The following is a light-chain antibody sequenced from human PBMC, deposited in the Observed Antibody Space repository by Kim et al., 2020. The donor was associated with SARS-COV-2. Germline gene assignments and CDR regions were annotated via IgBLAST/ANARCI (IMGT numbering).Light chain of an antibody. Sequence: ASLGDRVSINYRASQSISRYLNWYQQKPGKAPKLLIDVASNLQSGVPSRFSGGASGRDFTLTIFSLQPVDFATYYCQQSFSTPWTFGQGTKLDIK. CDR1: QSISRY. J-gene: IGKJ1*01. CDR3: QQSFSTPWT. V-gene: IGKV1-39*01. CDR2: VAS.